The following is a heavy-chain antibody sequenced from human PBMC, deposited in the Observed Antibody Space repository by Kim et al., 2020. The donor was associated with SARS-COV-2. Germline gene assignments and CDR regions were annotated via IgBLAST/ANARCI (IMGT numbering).Heavy chain of an antibody. CDR1: GFTFSSYG. D-gene: IGHD1-26*01. CDR3: AKDGGYSQKWEYYGMDV. V-gene: IGHV3-30*18. J-gene: IGHJ6*02. CDR2: ISYDGSNK. Sequence: GGSLRLSCAVSGFTFSSYGMHWVCQAPGKGLEWVAVISYDGSNKYYADSVKGRFTISRDNSKNTLYLQMNSLRAEDTAVYYCAKDGGYSQKWEYYGMDVWGQGTTVTVSS.